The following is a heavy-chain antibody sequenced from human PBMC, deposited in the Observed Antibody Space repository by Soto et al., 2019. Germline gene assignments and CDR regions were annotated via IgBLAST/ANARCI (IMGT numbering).Heavy chain of an antibody. J-gene: IGHJ6*02. CDR3: AKDAGRYYYDSSGPGFGMDV. D-gene: IGHD3-22*01. CDR2: ISYDGSNK. CDR1: GFTFSSYG. Sequence: LRLSCAASGFTFSSYGMHWVRQAPGKGLEWVAVISYDGSNKYYADSVKGRFTISRDNSKNTLYLQMNSLRAEDTAVYYCAKDAGRYYYDSSGPGFGMDVWGQGTTVTVSS. V-gene: IGHV3-30*18.